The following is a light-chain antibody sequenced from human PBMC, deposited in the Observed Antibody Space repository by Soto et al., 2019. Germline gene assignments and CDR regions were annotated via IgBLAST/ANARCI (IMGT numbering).Light chain of an antibody. Sequence: DIQMTQSPSSVSASVGDTVTITCRASQVISSWLAGYQHKPGTDPKLMIYKASNLQTGVPSRFSGTGSETDATFTLTINNLQPEDFATYYCHQASSFPLTFGGGTKVEIK. V-gene: IGKV1-12*01. CDR1: QVISSW. J-gene: IGKJ4*01. CDR2: KAS. CDR3: HQASSFPLT.